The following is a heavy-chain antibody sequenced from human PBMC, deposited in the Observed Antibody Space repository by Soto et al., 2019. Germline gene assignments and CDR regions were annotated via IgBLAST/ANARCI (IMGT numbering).Heavy chain of an antibody. CDR3: ARGVARLPGYCSGGSCYRGTYFDY. D-gene: IGHD2-15*01. J-gene: IGHJ4*02. CDR2: IYHSGST. CDR1: SGSISSSNW. V-gene: IGHV4-4*02. Sequence: QVQLQESGPGLVKPSGTLSLTCAVSSGSISSSNWWSWVRQPPGKGLEWIGEIYHSGSTNYNPSLKSRVTISVDKSKYQFSLKLSSVTAADTAVYYCARGVARLPGYCSGGSCYRGTYFDYWGQGNLVTVSS.